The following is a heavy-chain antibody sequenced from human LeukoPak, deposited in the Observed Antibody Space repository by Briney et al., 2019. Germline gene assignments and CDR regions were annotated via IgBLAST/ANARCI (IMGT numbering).Heavy chain of an antibody. D-gene: IGHD1-1*01. CDR2: IYTTGST. V-gene: IGHV4-61*02. J-gene: IGHJ4*02. CDR1: GGSISTGNYY. CDR3: ARDRGTWNDDGFDY. Sequence: SETLSLTCTVSGGSISTGNYYWSWIRQPAGKGLEWIGRIYTTGSTNYNPSLKSRVTISLDTSKNQFSLKLSSVTAADTAVYYCARDRGTWNDDGFDYWGQGTLVTVSS.